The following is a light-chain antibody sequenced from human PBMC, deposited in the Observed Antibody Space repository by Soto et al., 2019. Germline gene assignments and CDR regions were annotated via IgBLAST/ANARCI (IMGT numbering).Light chain of an antibody. J-gene: IGKJ2*01. CDR2: GAS. V-gene: IGKV3-15*01. Sequence: EIVMTQSPATLSVSPGERATLSCRASQSVSSSLAWYQQNPGQAPRLLIYGASTRATGIPARFSGSGSGTEFTLTISSLQSEDFAVYYCHQYNNGPTYTFGQGTKLEIK. CDR3: HQYNNGPTYT. CDR1: QSVSSS.